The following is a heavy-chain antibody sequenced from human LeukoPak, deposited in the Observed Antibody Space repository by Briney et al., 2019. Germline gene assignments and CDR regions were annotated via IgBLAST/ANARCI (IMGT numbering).Heavy chain of an antibody. CDR1: GFTFSSYA. CDR2: ISYDGSNK. CDR3: ARGLTVVARFDY. Sequence: LSGGSLRLSCAASGFTFSSYAMHWVRQAPGKGLEWVAVISYDGSNKYYADSVKGRFTISRDNSKNTLYLQMNSLRAEDTAVYYCARGLTVVARFDYWGQGTLVTVSS. D-gene: IGHD5-12*01. V-gene: IGHV3-30-3*01. J-gene: IGHJ4*02.